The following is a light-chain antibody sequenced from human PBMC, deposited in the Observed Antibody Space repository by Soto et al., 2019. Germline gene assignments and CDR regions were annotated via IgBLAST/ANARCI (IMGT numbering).Light chain of an antibody. CDR3: QQSGT. V-gene: IGKV3-20*01. CDR2: GAS. Sequence: EIVLTQSPGTLSLSPGERATLSCRASQSVSSSYLAWYQQKPGQAPRLLIYGASSRATGIPDRFSGSGSGTDFTLTISRLEPEYFAVYYCQQSGTFGGGTKVEIK. J-gene: IGKJ4*01. CDR1: QSVSSSY.